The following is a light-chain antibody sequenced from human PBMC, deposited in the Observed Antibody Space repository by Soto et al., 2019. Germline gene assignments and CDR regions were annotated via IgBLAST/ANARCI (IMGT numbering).Light chain of an antibody. CDR2: DAS. V-gene: IGKV3-11*01. Sequence: EIVLTQSPATLSLSPGERATLSCRASQSVSSYLAWYQQKPGQAPRLLIYDASNRATGIPVRFSGSGSGTYVTLTISSLEPEDFSVYYCQQRSNWPPRNTFGQGTRLEIK. CDR1: QSVSSY. CDR3: QQRSNWPPRNT. J-gene: IGKJ5*01.